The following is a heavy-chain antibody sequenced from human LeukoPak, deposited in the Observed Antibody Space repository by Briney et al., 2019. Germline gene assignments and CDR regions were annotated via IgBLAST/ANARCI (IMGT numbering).Heavy chain of an antibody. CDR1: GFTFSSYW. J-gene: IGHJ4*02. CDR2: ISGSGGST. D-gene: IGHD6-19*01. V-gene: IGHV3-23*01. CDR3: AKAGYSSGWFLVGKFDY. Sequence: PGGSLRLSCAASGFTFSSYWMSWVRQAPGKGLEWVSAISGSGGSTYYADSVKGRFTISRDNSKNTLYLQMNSLRAEDTAVYYCAKAGYSSGWFLVGKFDYWGQGTLVTVSS.